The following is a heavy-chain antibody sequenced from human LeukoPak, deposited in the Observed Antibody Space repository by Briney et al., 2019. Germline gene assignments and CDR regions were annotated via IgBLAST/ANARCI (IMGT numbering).Heavy chain of an antibody. J-gene: IGHJ5*02. CDR1: GYTFTSYG. CDR2: ISAYNGNT. Sequence: ASVRVSCKASGYTFTSYGISWVRQAPGQGLEWMGWISAYNGNTNYAQKLQGRVTMTTDTSTSTAYMELRSLRSDDTAVYYCARSIPLWKELRRDWFDPWGQGTQVTVSS. V-gene: IGHV1-18*01. D-gene: IGHD2-21*01. CDR3: ARSIPLWKELRRDWFDP.